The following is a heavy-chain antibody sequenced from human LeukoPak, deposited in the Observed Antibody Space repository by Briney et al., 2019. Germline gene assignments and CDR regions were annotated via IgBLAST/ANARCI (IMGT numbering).Heavy chain of an antibody. CDR2: IRGSGDTA. Sequence: GGSLRLSCAASGFTFSSYSMNWVRQAPGKGLEWVSAIRGSGDTALYADSVKGRFTISRDNFKNIVYLEMNSLRAEDTATYYCAKVTWESRPPDCNSWGPGTLVTVSS. CDR1: GFTFSSYS. CDR3: AKVTWESRPPDCNS. D-gene: IGHD6-6*01. V-gene: IGHV3-23*01. J-gene: IGHJ4*02.